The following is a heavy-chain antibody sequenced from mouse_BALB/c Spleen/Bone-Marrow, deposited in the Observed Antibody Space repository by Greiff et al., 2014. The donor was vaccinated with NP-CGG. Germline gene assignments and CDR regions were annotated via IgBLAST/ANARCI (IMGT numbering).Heavy chain of an antibody. J-gene: IGHJ1*01. D-gene: IGHD4-1*01. V-gene: IGHV14-3*02. CDR2: IDPANGNT. CDR1: GFNIKDTY. Sequence: EVQLQQSGAELVKPGASVKLSCTASGFNIKDTYMHWVKQRPEQGLEWIGRIDPANGNTKYDPKFQGKATITADTSSNTAYLQFSSLTCEATAVYYCARWGKLGRGYFDVWGAGTTVTASS. CDR3: ARWGKLGRGYFDV.